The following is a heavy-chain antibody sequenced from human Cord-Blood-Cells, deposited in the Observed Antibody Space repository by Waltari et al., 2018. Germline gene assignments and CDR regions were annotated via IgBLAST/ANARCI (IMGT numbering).Heavy chain of an antibody. J-gene: IGHJ4*02. CDR2: ISSSGSTI. D-gene: IGHD6-6*01. CDR1: YY. CDR3: ARDARSSYYFDY. Sequence: YYMSWIRQAPGKGLEWVSYISSSGSTIYYADSVKGRFTISRDNAKNSLYLQMNSLRAEDTAVYYCARDARSSYYFDYWGQGTLVTVSS. V-gene: IGHV3-11*01.